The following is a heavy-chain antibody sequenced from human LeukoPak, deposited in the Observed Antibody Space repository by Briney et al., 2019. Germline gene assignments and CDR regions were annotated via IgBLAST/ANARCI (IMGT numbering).Heavy chain of an antibody. V-gene: IGHV1-2*02. Sequence: ASVKVSCKASGYTFTGYYMHWVRQAPGQGLEWMGWINPNSGGTNYAQKFQGRVTMTRDTSISTAYMELSRLRSDDTAVYYCARDRRVGYCSSTSCLNRFDPWGQGTLVTVSS. CDR3: ARDRRVGYCSSTSCLNRFDP. J-gene: IGHJ5*02. CDR2: INPNSGGT. D-gene: IGHD2-2*01. CDR1: GYTFTGYY.